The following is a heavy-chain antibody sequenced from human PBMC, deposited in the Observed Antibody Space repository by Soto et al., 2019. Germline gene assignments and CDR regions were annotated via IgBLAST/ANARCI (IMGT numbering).Heavy chain of an antibody. CDR1: GGSITGYY. Sequence: QVQLQESGPGLVQPSETLSLTCTVSGGSITGYYWSWIRQPPGKGPEWIGNIHYSGSTNYNPSLKSRVTISVDTSKNQFSRRLSSVTAAETAVYYCARHSYYSTPRRFDPWGQGTLVTVSS. CDR2: IHYSGST. CDR3: ARHSYYSTPRRFDP. J-gene: IGHJ5*02. D-gene: IGHD4-4*01. V-gene: IGHV4-59*08.